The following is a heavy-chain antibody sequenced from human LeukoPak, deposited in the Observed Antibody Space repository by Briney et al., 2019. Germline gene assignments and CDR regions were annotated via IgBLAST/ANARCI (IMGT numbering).Heavy chain of an antibody. D-gene: IGHD6-13*01. V-gene: IGHV3-30*18. CDR2: ISYDGSNK. Sequence: GGSLRLSCAASGFIFSSDGMHWVRQAPGKGLEWVAVISYDGSNKYYADSVKGRFTISRDNSKNTLYLQMNSLRAEDTAVYYCAKDLLSSSWFYYYYYGMDVWGQGTTVTVSS. CDR1: GFIFSSDG. J-gene: IGHJ6*02. CDR3: AKDLLSSSWFYYYYYGMDV.